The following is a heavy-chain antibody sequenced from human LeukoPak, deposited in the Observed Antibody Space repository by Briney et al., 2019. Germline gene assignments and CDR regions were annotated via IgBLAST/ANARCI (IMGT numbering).Heavy chain of an antibody. CDR3: ARAGYSYGVDYFDY. D-gene: IGHD5-18*01. CDR2: IYYGGST. J-gene: IGHJ4*02. Sequence: SETLSLTCAVSGGSISSINWWSWVRPPPGKGLEWIGEIYYGGSTNYNPSLKTRVTISVDTSKNQFSLKLSSVTAADTAVYYCARAGYSYGVDYFDYWGQGTLVTVSS. CDR1: GGSISSINW. V-gene: IGHV4-4*02.